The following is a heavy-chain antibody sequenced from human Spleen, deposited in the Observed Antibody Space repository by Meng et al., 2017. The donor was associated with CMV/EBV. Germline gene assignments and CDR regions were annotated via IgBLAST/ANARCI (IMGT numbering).Heavy chain of an antibody. J-gene: IGHJ4*02. D-gene: IGHD5-12*01. V-gene: IGHV1-2*02. CDR3: AREGYSGFDY. CDR2: INPNSADT. Sequence: ASVKVSCKASGYTFTSYGISWVRQAPGQGLEWMGWINPNSADTHFAQKFHNRVTMTSDTSLTTAYMELSRLSSDDTAVYYCAREGYSGFDYWGQGTLVTVSS. CDR1: GYTFTSYG.